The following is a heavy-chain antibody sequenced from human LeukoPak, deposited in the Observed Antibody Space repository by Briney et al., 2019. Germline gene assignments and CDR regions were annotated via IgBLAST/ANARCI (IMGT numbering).Heavy chain of an antibody. V-gene: IGHV3-7*01. CDR2: IKQDGSEK. D-gene: IGHD6-13*01. CDR1: GFTFSNYW. J-gene: IGHJ4*02. CDR3: ASGRQLGY. Sequence: GGSLRLYCAASGFTFSNYWMSWGRQAPGKGLEWVANIKQDGSEKYYVDSVKGRLTISRDNDKNSLYLQMNSLRAEDAAVYYCASGRQLGYWGQGTLVTVSS.